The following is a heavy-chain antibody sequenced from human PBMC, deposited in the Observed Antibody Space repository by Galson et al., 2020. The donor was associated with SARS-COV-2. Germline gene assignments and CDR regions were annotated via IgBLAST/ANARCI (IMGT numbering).Heavy chain of an antibody. CDR1: GGSFSDYS. J-gene: IGHJ6*03. Sequence: SQTLSLTCAVYGGSFSDYSWTWVRQPPGKGLVWIGEISHSGSTNYSPSLKSRVFMSVDTSKNQFSLKLSSVTAADTAVYYCARGGSRPIMAFDYYYFYMDVWGKGTTVTVAS. V-gene: IGHV4-34*01. CDR2: ISHSGST. CDR3: ARGGSRPIMAFDYYYFYMDV. D-gene: IGHD3-10*01.